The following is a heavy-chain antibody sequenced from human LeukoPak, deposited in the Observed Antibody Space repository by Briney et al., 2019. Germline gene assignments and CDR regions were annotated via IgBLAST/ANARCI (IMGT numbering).Heavy chain of an antibody. J-gene: IGHJ6*03. Sequence: SETLSLTCTVSGGSISSSSYYWGWIRQPPGKGLEWIGCIYYSGSTYYNPSLKSRVTISVDTSKNQFSLKLSSVTAADTAVYYCARISYYDFWSGYYYYYMDVWGKGTMVTVSS. CDR1: GGSISSSSYY. D-gene: IGHD3-3*01. V-gene: IGHV4-39*01. CDR2: IYYSGST. CDR3: ARISYYDFWSGYYYYYMDV.